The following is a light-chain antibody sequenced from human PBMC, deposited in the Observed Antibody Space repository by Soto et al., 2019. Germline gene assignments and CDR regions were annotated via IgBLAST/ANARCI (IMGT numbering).Light chain of an antibody. CDR1: QSISSW. CDR3: QQYNSVLT. V-gene: IGKV1-5*01. J-gene: IGKJ4*01. CDR2: DAS. Sequence: DIQMTQSPSTLSASVGDRVTITCRASQSISSWLAWYQQKPGKAPKLLIYDASSLESGVPSRFSGSGSGTEFTLTISCLQPDDFATYYCQQYNSVLTFGGGTKVEIK.